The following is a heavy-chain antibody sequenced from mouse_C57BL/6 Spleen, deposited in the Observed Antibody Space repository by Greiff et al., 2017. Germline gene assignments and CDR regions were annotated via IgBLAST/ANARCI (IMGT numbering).Heavy chain of an antibody. D-gene: IGHD1-1*01. CDR1: GYAFSSYW. J-gene: IGHJ4*01. CDR2: IYPGDGDT. V-gene: IGHV1-80*01. CDR3: ARSSITTVVATPYAMDY. Sequence: QVQLKESGAELVKPGASVKISCKASGYAFSSYWMNWVKQRPGKGLEWIGQIYPGDGDTNYNGKFKGTATLTADKSSSTAYMQLSSLTSEDSAVYFCARSSITTVVATPYAMDYWGQGTSVTVSS.